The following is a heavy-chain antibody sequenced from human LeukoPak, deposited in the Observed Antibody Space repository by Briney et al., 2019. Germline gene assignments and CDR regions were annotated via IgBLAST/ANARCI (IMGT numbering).Heavy chain of an antibody. CDR3: AAPRGGYKDAFDI. CDR1: GFTFSNYW. V-gene: IGHV3-74*01. CDR2: IDRDGSGT. D-gene: IGHD5-24*01. J-gene: IGHJ3*02. Sequence: GGSLRLSCAASGFTFSNYWMHWVRQVPGKGLVWVSRIDRDGSGTIYADSVKGRFTISRDNSKNTLYLQMNSLRAEDTAVYYCAAPRGGYKDAFDIWGQGTMVTVSS.